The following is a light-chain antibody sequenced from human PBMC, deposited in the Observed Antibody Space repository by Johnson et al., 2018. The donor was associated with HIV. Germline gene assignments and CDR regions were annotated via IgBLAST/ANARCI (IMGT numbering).Light chain of an antibody. CDR3: GTWDSSLSAYYV. Sequence: VLTQPPSVSAAPGQKVTISCSGSSSNIGNNYVSWYQQLPGTAPKLLIYENNKRPSGIPDRFSGSKSGTSATLGITGLQTWDEADYYCGTWDSSLSAYYVFGTGTKVTVL. V-gene: IGLV1-51*02. CDR1: SSNIGNNY. J-gene: IGLJ1*01. CDR2: ENN.